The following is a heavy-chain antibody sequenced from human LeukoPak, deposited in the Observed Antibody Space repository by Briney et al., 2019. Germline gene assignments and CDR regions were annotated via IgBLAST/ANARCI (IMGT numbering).Heavy chain of an antibody. J-gene: IGHJ4*02. V-gene: IGHV3-30*09. CDR1: GFTFSSYA. Sequence: GRSLILSCAAPGFTFSSYAMHWVRQAPGKGLEWVAVISYDGSNKYYADSVKGRFAIPRDNSKNTLYLQMNSLRAEDTAVYYCAGSSSSNHLCYWGQGTLVTVSS. D-gene: IGHD6-6*01. CDR3: AGSSSSNHLCY. CDR2: ISYDGSNK.